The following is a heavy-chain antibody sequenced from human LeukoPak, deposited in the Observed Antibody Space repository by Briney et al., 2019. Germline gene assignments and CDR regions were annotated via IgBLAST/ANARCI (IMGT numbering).Heavy chain of an antibody. CDR3: ARGGTAVTTNYFDY. J-gene: IGHJ4*02. CDR1: GYTFTSYY. D-gene: IGHD4-23*01. V-gene: IGHV1-46*01. Sequence: ASVKVSCKPSGYTFTSYYLHWVRRAPGQGLEWMGIISPSGGDTTYAQRFQDRLTMTRDTSTSTVYMELSSLRSEDTAVYYCARGGTAVTTNYFDYWGQGTLVTVSS. CDR2: ISPSGGDT.